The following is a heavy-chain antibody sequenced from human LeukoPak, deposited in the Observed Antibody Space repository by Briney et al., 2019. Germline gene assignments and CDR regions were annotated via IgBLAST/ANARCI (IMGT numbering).Heavy chain of an antibody. CDR3: AREWDCSSTSCPPYYYYYYMDV. V-gene: IGHV4-4*07. CDR1: GGSISSYY. Sequence: SETLSLTCTVSGGSISSYYWSWIRQPAGKGLEWIGRIYTSGSTNYNPSLKSRVTMSVDTSKNQFSLKLSSVTAADTAVYYCAREWDCSSTSCPPYYYYYYMDVRGKGTTVTVSS. D-gene: IGHD2-2*01. J-gene: IGHJ6*03. CDR2: IYTSGST.